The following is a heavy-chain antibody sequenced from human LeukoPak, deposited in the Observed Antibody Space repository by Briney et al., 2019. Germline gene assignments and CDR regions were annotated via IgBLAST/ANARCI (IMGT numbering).Heavy chain of an antibody. CDR3: ARVIGSGWTGYDY. CDR1: GFTFSDYY. J-gene: IGHJ4*02. V-gene: IGHV3-11*01. Sequence: GGSLRFSCAASGFTFSDYYMSWIRQAPGKGLEWVSYINSIGSTIHYADSVKGRFTISRDNAKNSLYLQMNSLRAEDTAVYYCARVIGSGWTGYDYWGQGTLVTVSS. D-gene: IGHD6-19*01. CDR2: INSIGSTI.